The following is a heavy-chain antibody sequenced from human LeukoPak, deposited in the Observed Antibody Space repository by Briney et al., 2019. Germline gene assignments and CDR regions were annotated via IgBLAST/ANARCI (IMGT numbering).Heavy chain of an antibody. CDR3: ARDRVGATGKYYFDY. CDR1: GGSISSYY. CDR2: IYTSGST. J-gene: IGHJ4*02. D-gene: IGHD1-26*01. V-gene: IGHV4-4*07. Sequence: SETLSLTCTVSGGSISSYYWSWIRQPAGKGLEWIGRIYTSGSTNYNPPLKSRVTMSVDTSKNQFSLKLSSVTAADTAVYYCARDRVGATGKYYFDYWGQGTLVTVSS.